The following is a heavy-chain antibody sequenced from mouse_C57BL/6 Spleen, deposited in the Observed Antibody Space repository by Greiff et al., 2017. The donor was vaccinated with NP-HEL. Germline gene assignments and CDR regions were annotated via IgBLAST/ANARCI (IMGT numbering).Heavy chain of an antibody. Sequence: EVKLQESGPGLVKPSQSLSLTCSVTGYSITSGYYWNWIRQFPGNKLEWMGYISYDGSNNYNPSLKNRISITRDTSKNQFFLKLNSVTTEDTATYYCARDSSGSFFAYWGQGTLVTVSA. CDR1: GYSITSGYY. CDR3: ARDSSGSFFAY. CDR2: ISYDGSN. J-gene: IGHJ3*01. D-gene: IGHD3-2*02. V-gene: IGHV3-6*01.